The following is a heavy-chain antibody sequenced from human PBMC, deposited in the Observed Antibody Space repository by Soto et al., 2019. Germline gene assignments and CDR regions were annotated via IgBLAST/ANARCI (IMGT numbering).Heavy chain of an antibody. J-gene: IGHJ4*02. Sequence: QVQLVESGGGLVKPRGSLRLSCAASGFSLSDYYVSWIRQAPGEGLEWVSYISSTTNYIYYGDSMKGRFTISRDNAKNSLYLEMNSLRAEDTAVYYCARESEDLTSNFDYWGQGTLVTVSS. CDR3: ARESEDLTSNFDY. CDR2: ISSTTNYI. CDR1: GFSLSDYY. V-gene: IGHV3-11*06.